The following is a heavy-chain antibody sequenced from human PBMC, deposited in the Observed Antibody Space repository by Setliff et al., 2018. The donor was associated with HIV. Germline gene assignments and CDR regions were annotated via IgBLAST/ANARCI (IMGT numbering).Heavy chain of an antibody. J-gene: IGHJ6*03. Sequence: ASVNVSCKASGYTFTSYYMHWVRQAPGQGLQWMGIINPSGGSTTYAQKFQGRVTMTRDTSTTTIFMELSSLRSEDTAVYYCARDGYYNFWSGYGYYYYYMDVWGKGTTVTVSS. CDR3: ARDGYYNFWSGYGYYYYYMDV. CDR2: INPSGGST. V-gene: IGHV1-46*01. D-gene: IGHD3-3*01. CDR1: GYTFTSYY.